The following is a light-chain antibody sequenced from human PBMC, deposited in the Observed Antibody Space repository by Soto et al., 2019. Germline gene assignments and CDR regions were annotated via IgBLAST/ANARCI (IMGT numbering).Light chain of an antibody. Sequence: EIVLTQSPATLSFSPGERATLSCRASQSVDKYLVWYQQKPGQAPRLLIYDASSRATGIPARFSGSGSGTDFSLTITSLEREDFAVYFCQQRTNWPLTFGGGTKLEIK. J-gene: IGKJ4*01. CDR3: QQRTNWPLT. CDR1: QSVDKY. V-gene: IGKV3-11*01. CDR2: DAS.